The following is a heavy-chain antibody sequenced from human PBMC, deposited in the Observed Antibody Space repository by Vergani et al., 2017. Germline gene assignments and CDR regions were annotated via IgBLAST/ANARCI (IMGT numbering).Heavy chain of an antibody. CDR1: GFTFSSYA. J-gene: IGHJ6*02. CDR3: ATARWLQIRRYGMDV. Sequence: QVQLVESGGGVVQPGRSLRLSCAASGFTFSSYAMHWVRQAPGKGLEWVAVISYDGSNKYYADSVKGRFTISRDNSKNTLYLQMNSLRAEDTAVYYCATARWLQIRRYGMDVWGQGTTVTVSS. V-gene: IGHV3-30*04. CDR2: ISYDGSNK. D-gene: IGHD5-24*01.